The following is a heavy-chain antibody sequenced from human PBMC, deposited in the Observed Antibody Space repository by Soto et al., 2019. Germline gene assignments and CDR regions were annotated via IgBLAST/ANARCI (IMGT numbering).Heavy chain of an antibody. V-gene: IGHV3-64*01. CDR2: ISSNGGST. CDR3: ARDGKVGDSYALMDV. D-gene: IGHD5-18*01. J-gene: IGHJ6*03. CDR1: GFTFSSYA. Sequence: GGSLRLSCAASGFTFSSYAMHWVRQAPAKGLEYVSAISSNGGSTYYANSVKGRFTISRDNSKNTLYLQMGSLRAEDMAVYYCARDGKVGDSYALMDVWGKGTTVTVSS.